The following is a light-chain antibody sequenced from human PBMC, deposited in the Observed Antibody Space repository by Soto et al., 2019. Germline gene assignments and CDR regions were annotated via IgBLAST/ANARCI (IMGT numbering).Light chain of an antibody. Sequence: EIELTQSPGTLSFSPRERATLSCRASHSVSSSYLAWYQQKPGQAPRLLIYGASSRATGIPARFTGSGSGTEFILTISSLQSEDSAVYYCHQYNLRPPETFGQGTKVDI. CDR3: HQYNLRPPET. CDR2: GAS. CDR1: HSVSSSY. V-gene: IGKV3-20*01. J-gene: IGKJ1*01.